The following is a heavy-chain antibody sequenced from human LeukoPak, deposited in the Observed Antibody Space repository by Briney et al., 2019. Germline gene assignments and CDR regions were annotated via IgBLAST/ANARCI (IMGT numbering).Heavy chain of an antibody. Sequence: GGSLRLSCAASGFIFDDYGMTWVRQAPGKGLEWVSGITWNGGYTGYADSVKGRFTISRDNSKNTLYLQMNSLRAEDTAVYYCARASSSSWSPFDYWGQGTLVTVSS. J-gene: IGHJ4*02. V-gene: IGHV3-20*04. CDR3: ARASSSSWSPFDY. CDR1: GFIFDDYG. CDR2: ITWNGGYT. D-gene: IGHD6-13*01.